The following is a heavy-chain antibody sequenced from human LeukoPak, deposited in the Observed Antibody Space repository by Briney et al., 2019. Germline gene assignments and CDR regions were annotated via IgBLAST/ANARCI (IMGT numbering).Heavy chain of an antibody. J-gene: IGHJ4*02. CDR3: AKGGAVVPY. Sequence: PGGSLRLSCAASGFTFSSYGMHWVRQAPGKGLEWVAVISYDGSNKYYADSVKGRFTISRDNSENTLYLQMNSLRAEDTAVYYCAKGGAVVPYWGQGTLVTVSS. V-gene: IGHV3-30*18. CDR2: ISYDGSNK. D-gene: IGHD6-19*01. CDR1: GFTFSSYG.